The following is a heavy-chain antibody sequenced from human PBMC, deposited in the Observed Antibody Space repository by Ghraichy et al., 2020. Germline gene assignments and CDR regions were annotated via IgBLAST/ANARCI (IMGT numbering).Heavy chain of an antibody. CDR2: ISGSGGST. D-gene: IGHD6-19*01. V-gene: IGHV3-23*01. J-gene: IGHJ4*02. Sequence: GESLNISCAASGFTFSSYAMSWVRQAPGKGLEWVSAISGSGGSTYYADSVKGRFTISRDNSKNTLYLQMNSLRAEDTAVYYCAKGSGRFDYWGQGTLVTVSS. CDR3: AKGSGRFDY. CDR1: GFTFSSYA.